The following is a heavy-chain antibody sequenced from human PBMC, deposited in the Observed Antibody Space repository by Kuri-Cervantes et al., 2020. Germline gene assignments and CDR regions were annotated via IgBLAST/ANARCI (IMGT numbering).Heavy chain of an antibody. CDR2: IYPGDSDT. CDR1: GYSFTSYW. CDR3: ARHYGDDYVWGSYRSEPDYYYYGMDV. Sequence: GESLKISCKGSGYSFTSYWIGWVRQMPGKGLEWMGIIYPGDSDTRYSPSFQGQVTISADKSISTAYLQWSSLKASDTAMYYYARHYGDDYVWGSYRSEPDYYYYGMDVWGQGTTVTVSS. J-gene: IGHJ6*02. V-gene: IGHV5-51*01. D-gene: IGHD3-16*02.